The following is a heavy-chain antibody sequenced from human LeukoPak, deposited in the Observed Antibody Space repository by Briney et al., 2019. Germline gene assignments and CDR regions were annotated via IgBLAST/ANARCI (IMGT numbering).Heavy chain of an antibody. V-gene: IGHV1-69-2*01. CDR3: ATDRRPIVPNYDFWSGYHENWFDP. CDR2: VDPEDGET. D-gene: IGHD3-3*01. CDR1: GYTFTDYY. Sequence: ASVKISCKASGYTFTDYYMHWVQQAPGKGLEWMGRVDPEDGETIYAEKFQGRVTITADTSTDTAYMELSSLRSEDTAVYYCATDRRPIVPNYDFWSGYHENWFDPWGQGTLVTVSS. J-gene: IGHJ5*02.